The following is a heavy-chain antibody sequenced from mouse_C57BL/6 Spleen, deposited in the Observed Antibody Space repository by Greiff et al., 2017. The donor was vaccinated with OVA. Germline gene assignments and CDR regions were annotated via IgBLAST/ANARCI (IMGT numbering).Heavy chain of an antibody. CDR3: TYYYGSSAWFAY. CDR1: GFNIKDDY. J-gene: IGHJ3*01. Sequence: VQLKESGAELVRPGASVKLSCTASGFNIKDDYMHWVKQRPEQGLEWIGWIDPENGDTEYASKFQGKATITADTSSNTAYLQLSSLTSEDTAVYYCTYYYGSSAWFAYWGQGTLVTVSA. V-gene: IGHV14-4*01. CDR2: IDPENGDT. D-gene: IGHD1-1*01.